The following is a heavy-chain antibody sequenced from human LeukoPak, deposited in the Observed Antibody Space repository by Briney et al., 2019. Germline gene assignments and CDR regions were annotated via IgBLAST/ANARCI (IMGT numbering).Heavy chain of an antibody. V-gene: IGHV1-24*01. D-gene: IGHD6-19*01. CDR3: ATSSIAVAGTFQPPDY. CDR2: FDPEDGET. J-gene: IGHJ4*02. CDR1: GYTLTELS. Sequence: GASVKVSCKVSGYTLTELSMHWVRQAPGKGLEWMGGFDPEDGETIYAQKFQGRVTMTEDTSTDTAYMELSSLRSEDAAVYYCATSSIAVAGTFQPPDYWGQGTLVTVSS.